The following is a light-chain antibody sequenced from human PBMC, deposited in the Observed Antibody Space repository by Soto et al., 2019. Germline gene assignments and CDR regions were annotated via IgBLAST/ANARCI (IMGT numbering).Light chain of an antibody. V-gene: IGKV3-20*01. CDR3: QYYGTSTGT. J-gene: IGKJ1*01. CDR1: QSFSSSH. CDR2: GAS. Sequence: EIVLTQSPDTLSLSPGETATLSCRASQSFSSSHLAWYQQKVGQAPRLLIYGASSRATGIPDRFSGSGSGTDFTFIINRLDPEDFAVYYCQYYGTSTGTFGQGTKVDIK.